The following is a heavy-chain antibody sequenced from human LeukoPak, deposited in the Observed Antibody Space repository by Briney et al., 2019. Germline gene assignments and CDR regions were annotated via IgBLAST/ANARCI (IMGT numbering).Heavy chain of an antibody. CDR3: ARGVLVVPAAISKLNYPSHY. Sequence: SETLSLTCTVSGGSISSYYWSWIRQPPGKGLEWIGYIYYSGSTNYNPSLKSRVTISVDTSKNQFSLKLSSVTAADTAVYYCARGVLVVPAAISKLNYPSHYWGQGTLVTVSS. D-gene: IGHD2-2*01. CDR1: GGSISSYY. CDR2: IYYSGST. J-gene: IGHJ4*02. V-gene: IGHV4-59*01.